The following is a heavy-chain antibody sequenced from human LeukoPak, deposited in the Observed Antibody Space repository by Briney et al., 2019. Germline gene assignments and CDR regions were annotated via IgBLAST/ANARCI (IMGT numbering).Heavy chain of an antibody. V-gene: IGHV3-9*01. CDR2: INWNGESI. D-gene: IGHD5/OR15-5a*01. J-gene: IGHJ6*02. CDR3: AKDKVSIPYGIDV. Sequence: FLRLSFAASGFTVGDYGMHWVRQVAGKGLEWISGINWNGESIVYADPVKGRFTISRDNAKNSLYLQMNDLRPEDTALYYCAKDKVSIPYGIDVWGQGTTVIVSS. CDR1: GFTVGDYG.